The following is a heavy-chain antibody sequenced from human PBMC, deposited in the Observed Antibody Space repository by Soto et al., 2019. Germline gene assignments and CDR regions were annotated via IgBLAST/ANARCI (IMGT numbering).Heavy chain of an antibody. V-gene: IGHV4-30-4*01. CDR2: IYHSGST. CDR3: ARDPIFYYASSGYGGSYFDY. CDR1: GASVTSDDYY. J-gene: IGHJ4*02. Sequence: SETLSLTCAVSGASVTSDDYYWSWIRQPPGKGLEWIGYIYHSGSTNYNPSLKSRVSISIDTSQNQFSLKLTSLTAADTAVYYCARDPIFYYASSGYGGSYFDYWGQGSRVTVSS. D-gene: IGHD3-22*01.